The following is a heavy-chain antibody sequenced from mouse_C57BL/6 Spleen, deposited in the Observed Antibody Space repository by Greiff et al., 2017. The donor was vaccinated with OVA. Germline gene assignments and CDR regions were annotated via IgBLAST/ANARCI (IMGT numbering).Heavy chain of an antibody. CDR2: ISSGSSTI. CDR3: ARYYGSSYPFDY. Sequence: EVQLMESGGGLVKPGGSLKLSCAASGFTFSDYGMHWVRQAPEKGLEWVAYISSGSSTIYYADTVKGRFTISRDNAKNTLFLQMTSLRSEDTAMYYCARYYGSSYPFDYWGQGTTLTVSS. V-gene: IGHV5-17*01. CDR1: GFTFSDYG. J-gene: IGHJ2*01. D-gene: IGHD1-1*01.